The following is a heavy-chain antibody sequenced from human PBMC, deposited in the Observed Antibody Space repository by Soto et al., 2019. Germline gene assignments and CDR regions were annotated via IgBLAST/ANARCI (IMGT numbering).Heavy chain of an antibody. J-gene: IGHJ5*02. D-gene: IGHD3-22*01. V-gene: IGHV3-33*01. CDR1: GFTFSSYG. CDR2: IWYDGSNK. Sequence: PGGSLRLSCAASGFTFSSYGMHWVRQAPGKGLEWVAVIWYDGSNKYYADSVKGRFTISRDNSKNTLYLQMNSLRAEDTAVYYCARDIVYDTPTAPPGFDLWGQGTLVTVSS. CDR3: ARDIVYDTPTAPPGFDL.